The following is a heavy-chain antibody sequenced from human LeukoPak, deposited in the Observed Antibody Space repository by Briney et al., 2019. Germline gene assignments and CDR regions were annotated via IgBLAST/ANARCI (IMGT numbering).Heavy chain of an antibody. J-gene: IGHJ4*02. CDR3: ARDLAADASD. CDR2: IWHAGSKQ. Sequence: GRTLRLSCAASGFTLTSCDMHWVRQAPGKGQEWVALIWHAGSKQYYAASVKGRFTMHRDNSKKLLYLQMNSQRVEYSAVCCCARDLAADASDWGQGTLVTVSS. D-gene: IGHD3-10*01. CDR1: GFTLTSCD. V-gene: IGHV3-33*01.